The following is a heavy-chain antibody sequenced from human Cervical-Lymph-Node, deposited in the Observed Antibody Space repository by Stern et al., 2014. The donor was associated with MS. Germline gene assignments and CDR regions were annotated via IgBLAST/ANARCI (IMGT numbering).Heavy chain of an antibody. V-gene: IGHV1-3*01. J-gene: IGHJ4*02. D-gene: IGHD5-18*01. Sequence: QVQLVQSGAEVKKPGASVKVSCKASGYTFTSYAMHWVRQAPGQRLEWMGWINAGNGNTKYSQKFQGRVTITRDTSASTAYMELSSLRSEDTAVYYCARATGYSYGYIDYWGQGTLVTVSS. CDR1: GYTFTSYA. CDR2: INAGNGNT. CDR3: ARATGYSYGYIDY.